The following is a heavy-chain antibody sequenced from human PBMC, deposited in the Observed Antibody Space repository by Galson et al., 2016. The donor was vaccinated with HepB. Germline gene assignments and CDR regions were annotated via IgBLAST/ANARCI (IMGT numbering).Heavy chain of an antibody. D-gene: IGHD2-21*02. Sequence: QSGAEVTKPGESLKISCEGSGYSFPNYWIGWVRQMPGKGLEWMGIIYTGDSDTRYSPSFQGQVTISADKSISTAYLQWSSLKASDTAIYYCTRRVTQDYYYAMDVGGQGTTVTVSS. J-gene: IGHJ6*02. CDR1: GYSFPNYW. CDR2: IYTGDSDT. V-gene: IGHV5-51*01. CDR3: TRRVTQDYYYAMDV.